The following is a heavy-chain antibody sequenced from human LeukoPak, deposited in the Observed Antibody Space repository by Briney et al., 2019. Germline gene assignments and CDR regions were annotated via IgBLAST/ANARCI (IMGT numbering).Heavy chain of an antibody. Sequence: GGSLRLSCAASGFTFSSYAMHWVRQAPGKGLEWVAVISYDGSNKYYADSVKGRFTISRDNSKNTPYLQMNSLRAEDTAVYYCAKSPATITMVRGVNFDYWGQGTLVTVSS. CDR1: GFTFSSYA. V-gene: IGHV3-30-3*02. D-gene: IGHD3-10*01. CDR2: ISYDGSNK. CDR3: AKSPATITMVRGVNFDY. J-gene: IGHJ4*02.